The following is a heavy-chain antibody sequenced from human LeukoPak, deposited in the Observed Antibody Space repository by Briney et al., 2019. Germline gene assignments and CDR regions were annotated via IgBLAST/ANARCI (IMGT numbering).Heavy chain of an antibody. Sequence: VESLKISCKASGYSFTSYWNGWGRQMPGKGLEWMGIIDPSDSDIRYTPSFQGQVTISADKSLSTAYLQWNSLKASDTAIYYCARQTAMGRSGDYWGQGILVTVSS. CDR1: GYSFTSYW. CDR2: IDPSDSDI. D-gene: IGHD7-27*01. V-gene: IGHV5-51*01. CDR3: ARQTAMGRSGDY. J-gene: IGHJ4*02.